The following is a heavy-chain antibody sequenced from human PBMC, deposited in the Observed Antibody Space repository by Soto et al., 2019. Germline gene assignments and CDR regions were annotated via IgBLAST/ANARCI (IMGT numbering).Heavy chain of an antibody. Sequence: SETLSLTCTVSGGSISSYYWVWIRQPPGKGLEWIGSIYHSGSTNYNPSLKSRVTISVDKWKNQFSLQLRSMTAADTAVYYCAAHSGSTYGPLGYWGQGTQVTVSS. CDR2: IYHSGST. J-gene: IGHJ4*02. D-gene: IGHD3-10*01. CDR1: GGSISSYY. CDR3: AAHSGSTYGPLGY. V-gene: IGHV4-39*07.